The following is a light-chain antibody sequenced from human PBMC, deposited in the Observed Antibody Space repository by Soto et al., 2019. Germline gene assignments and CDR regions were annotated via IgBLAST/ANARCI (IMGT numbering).Light chain of an antibody. Sequence: DIQMTQSPSTLSASVGDGVTITCRASQNIGSWLAWYQQKPGEAPKLLISKATHLQCGVPSRFSGSGSGTDFSLTISSLQPVDSATYFCQQYNDFQFSFGPGTKLDI. CDR2: KAT. CDR3: QQYNDFQFS. V-gene: IGKV1-5*03. CDR1: QNIGSW. J-gene: IGKJ2*01.